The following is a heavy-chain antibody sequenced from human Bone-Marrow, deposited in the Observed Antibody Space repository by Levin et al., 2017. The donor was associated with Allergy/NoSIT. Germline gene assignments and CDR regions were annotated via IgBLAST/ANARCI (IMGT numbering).Heavy chain of an antibody. J-gene: IGHJ5*02. CDR2: IKQDGSEK. Sequence: GGSLRLSCAASGFTFSSYWMSWVRQAPGKGLEWVANIKQDGSEKYYVDSVKGRFTISRDNAKNSLYLQMNSLRAEDTAVYYCARAGYCSSTSCYELNWFDPWGQGTLVTVSS. CDR3: ARAGYCSSTSCYELNWFDP. V-gene: IGHV3-7*01. D-gene: IGHD2-2*01. CDR1: GFTFSSYW.